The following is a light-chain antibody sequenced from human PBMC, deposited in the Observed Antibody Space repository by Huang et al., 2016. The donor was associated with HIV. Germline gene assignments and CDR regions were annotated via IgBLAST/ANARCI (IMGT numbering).Light chain of an antibody. V-gene: IGKV1-5*01. CDR2: DAS. Sequence: DIQMTQSPSTLSASVGDRVTITCRASQSISSWLAWYQQKPGKAPKLLIYDASTLESGVPSRFSGSGSGTEFTLTISSLQPDNFATYYCQQYNSYGYTFGQGTKLEIK. CDR3: QQYNSYGYT. J-gene: IGKJ2*01. CDR1: QSISSW.